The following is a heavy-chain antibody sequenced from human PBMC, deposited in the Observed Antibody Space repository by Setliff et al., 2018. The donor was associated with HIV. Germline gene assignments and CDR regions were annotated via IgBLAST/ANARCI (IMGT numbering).Heavy chain of an antibody. V-gene: IGHV1-8*03. CDR2: MNPNSGST. CDR1: GYTFTSYD. J-gene: IGHJ4*01. Sequence: VASVKVSCKASGYTFTSYDINWVRQATGQGLEWMAWMNPNSGSTGYTQKFQGRVTITRNTSITTAYMELSSLRSEDTAIYYCARGRGPSRFDYWGQGTLVTVSS. CDR3: ARGRGPSRFDY.